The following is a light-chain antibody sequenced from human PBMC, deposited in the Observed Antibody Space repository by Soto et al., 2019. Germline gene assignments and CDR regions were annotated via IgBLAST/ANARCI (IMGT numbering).Light chain of an antibody. J-gene: IGKJ1*01. V-gene: IGKV1-5*01. Sequence: DIQMTQSPSTLSASVGDRVTITCRASQSISSWLAWYQQKPGKAPKLLIYDASSLESGVPSRFSGSGSGTEFTLTISSLQPDDCATYYCQHSRTFGQGTKVEIK. CDR1: QSISSW. CDR2: DAS. CDR3: QHSRT.